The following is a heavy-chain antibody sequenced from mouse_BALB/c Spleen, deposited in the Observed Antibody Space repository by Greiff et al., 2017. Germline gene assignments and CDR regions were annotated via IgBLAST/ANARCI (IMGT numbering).Heavy chain of an antibody. CDR2: ISNGGGST. V-gene: IGHV5-12-2*01. D-gene: IGHD1-1*01. CDR1: GFTFSSYT. CDR3: ASHYYGSSYGYYYAMDY. J-gene: IGHJ4*01. Sequence: EVQGVESGGGLVQPGGSLKLSCAASGFTFSSYTMSWVRQTPEKRLEWVAYISNGGGSTYYPDTVKGRFTISRDNAKNTLYLQMSSLKSEDTAMYYCASHYYGSSYGYYYAMDYWGQGTSVTVSS.